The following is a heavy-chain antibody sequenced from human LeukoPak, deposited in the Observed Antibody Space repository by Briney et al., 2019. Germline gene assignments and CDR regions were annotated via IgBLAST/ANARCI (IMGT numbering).Heavy chain of an antibody. D-gene: IGHD3-22*01. CDR2: ITSTSDTI. J-gene: IGHJ4*02. Sequence: QTGGSLRLSCEASGFTFSDDSMNWVRQAPGEGLEWLAYITSTSDTIYYADSVKGGFTSSRDNAKNSVYLQMNSLTAEDTAVYYCARSSGYPFFDYWGQGTLATVS. CDR1: GFTFSDDS. V-gene: IGHV3-48*01. CDR3: ARSSGYPFFDY.